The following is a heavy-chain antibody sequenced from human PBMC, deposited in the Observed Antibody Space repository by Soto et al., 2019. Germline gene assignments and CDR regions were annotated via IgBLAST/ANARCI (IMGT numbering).Heavy chain of an antibody. CDR2: IRYDGSSS. J-gene: IGHJ4*02. Sequence: EVQLVQSGGGLVQPGGSLRLSCAASGFTFTSYWMHWVRQAPGKGLVWVSRIRYDGSSSNYADSVKGRLTISRDNAKNTLYLQMNSLRAEDTAVYYCARRDYFDYWGQGVLVTVSS. V-gene: IGHV3-74*01. CDR1: GFTFTSYW. CDR3: ARRDYFDY.